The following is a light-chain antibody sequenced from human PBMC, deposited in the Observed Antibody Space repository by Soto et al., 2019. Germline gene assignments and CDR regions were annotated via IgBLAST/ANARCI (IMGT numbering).Light chain of an antibody. V-gene: IGLV2-14*01. CDR2: EVS. J-gene: IGLJ2*01. CDR1: SSDVGAYGY. Sequence: QSALTQPASVSGSPGQSITISCTGTSSDVGAYGYVSWYQQHPGKAPKLMIYEVSYRPSGVSNRFSGSKSGNAASLTISGLQAEDEADCYCSSYTTSSTVVFGGGTKVTVL. CDR3: SSYTTSSTVV.